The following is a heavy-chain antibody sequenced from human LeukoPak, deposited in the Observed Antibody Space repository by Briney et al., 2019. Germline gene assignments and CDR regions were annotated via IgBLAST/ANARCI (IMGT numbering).Heavy chain of an antibody. J-gene: IGHJ4*02. CDR2: IYTGGTP. Sequence: GGSLRLSCVASGFTVSSNYMTWVRQAPGKGLEWVSVIYTGGTPYYADSVKGRFTISRDISKNTVYFQMNSLRVEDTAVYFCARGAATGPTLGLDYWGQGTLVTVSS. CDR1: GFTVSSNY. CDR3: ARGAATGPTLGLDY. V-gene: IGHV3-53*01. D-gene: IGHD6-13*01.